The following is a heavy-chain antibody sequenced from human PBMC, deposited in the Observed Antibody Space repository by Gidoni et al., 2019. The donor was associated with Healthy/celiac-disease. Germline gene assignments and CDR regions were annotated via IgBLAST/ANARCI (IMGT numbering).Heavy chain of an antibody. V-gene: IGHV4-39*01. CDR3: ARHELLPDY. J-gene: IGHJ4*02. CDR2: IYYSGST. CDR1: GGSISSSSYY. D-gene: IGHD1-26*01. Sequence: QLQLQESGTGLVKHSETLSLTCTVSGGSISSSSYYWGLIRQPPGKGLEWIGSIYYSGSTYYNPSLKSRVTISVDTSKNQFSLKLSSVTAADTAVYYCARHELLPDYWGQGTLVTVSS.